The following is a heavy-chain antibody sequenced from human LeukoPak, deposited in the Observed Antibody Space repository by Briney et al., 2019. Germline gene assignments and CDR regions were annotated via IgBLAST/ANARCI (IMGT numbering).Heavy chain of an antibody. Sequence: GESLKISCKDSAYSFTSYWIGWVRQMPGRGLEWMGIIYPGDSDTRYSPSFQGQVTISADKSISTAYLQWSSLKASDTAMYYCARPSPRTPLAFDIWGQGTMVTVSS. CDR1: AYSFTSYW. CDR2: IYPGDSDT. CDR3: ARPSPRTPLAFDI. D-gene: IGHD2-2*01. J-gene: IGHJ3*02. V-gene: IGHV5-51*01.